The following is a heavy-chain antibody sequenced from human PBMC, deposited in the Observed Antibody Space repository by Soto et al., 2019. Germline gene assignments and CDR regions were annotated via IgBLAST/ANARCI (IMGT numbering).Heavy chain of an antibody. V-gene: IGHV3-9*01. Sequence: EVKLVESGGGLVQPGRSLRLSCAASGFTFDDYTMHWVRQAPGKGLEWVSYISWNSGTIGYADSVRGRFTISRDNAKNTLYLQMNSLRAEDTALYYCAKEFCIGTVCYVFFDHWGQGTLVSVSS. J-gene: IGHJ4*02. CDR3: AKEFCIGTVCYVFFDH. CDR1: GFTFDDYT. CDR2: ISWNSGTI. D-gene: IGHD2-2*01.